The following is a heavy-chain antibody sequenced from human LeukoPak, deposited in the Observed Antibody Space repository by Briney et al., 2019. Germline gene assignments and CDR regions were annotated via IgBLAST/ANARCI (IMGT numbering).Heavy chain of an antibody. D-gene: IGHD3-10*01. CDR2: IYHSGST. CDR3: ARDSNSRLTMVRGVLGWFDP. CDR1: GYSISSGYY. Sequence: SETLSLTCTVSGYSISSGYYWGWIRQPPGKGLEWIGSIYHSGSTYYNPSLKGRVTISVDTSRDQFSLKLTSVTAADTAVYYCARDSNSRLTMVRGVLGWFDPWGPGILVSVSS. V-gene: IGHV4-38-2*02. J-gene: IGHJ5*02.